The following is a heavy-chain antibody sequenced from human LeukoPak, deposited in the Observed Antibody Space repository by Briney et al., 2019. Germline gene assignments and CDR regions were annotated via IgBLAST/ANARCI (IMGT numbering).Heavy chain of an antibody. CDR1: GGSISSYY. V-gene: IGHV4-59*01. J-gene: IGHJ4*02. CDR3: ARGKIAGYYDFWSGSTYYFDY. CDR2: IYYSGST. D-gene: IGHD3-3*01. Sequence: SETLSLTCTVSGGSISSYYWSWIRQPPGKGLEWIGYIYYSGSTNYNPSLKSRVTISVDTSKNQFSLRLSAVTAADTAVYYCARGKIAGYYDFWSGSTYYFDYRGQGTLVTVSS.